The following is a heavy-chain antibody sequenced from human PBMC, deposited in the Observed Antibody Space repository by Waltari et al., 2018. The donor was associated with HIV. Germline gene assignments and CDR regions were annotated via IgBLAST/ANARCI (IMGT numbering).Heavy chain of an antibody. D-gene: IGHD1-26*01. Sequence: QLQLQESGPGLVKPSAHLSLTCTVPGGPVSSSRYSWGWIRQPPGKGLEWIGRIYYTGRAYYNPSLKSRVTISVDTSKNQFSLKVTSVTAADTAVYYCARHALRVGAAYWNFDLWGRGTLVTVSS. V-gene: IGHV4-39*01. CDR1: GGPVSSSRYS. J-gene: IGHJ2*01. CDR2: IYYTGRA. CDR3: ARHALRVGAAYWNFDL.